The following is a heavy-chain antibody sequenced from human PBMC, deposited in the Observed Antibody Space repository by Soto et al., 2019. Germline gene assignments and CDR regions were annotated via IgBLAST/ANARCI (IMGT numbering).Heavy chain of an antibody. CDR2: IYYSGST. CDR1: GGSISSYY. J-gene: IGHJ4*02. Sequence: SETLSLTCTVSGGSISSYYWSWIRQPPGKGLEWIGYIYYSGSTNYNPSLKGRVTISVDTSKNQFSLKLSSVTAADTAVYYCARILGYSSSWGEDYWGQGTLVTVSS. CDR3: ARILGYSSSWGEDY. V-gene: IGHV4-59*01. D-gene: IGHD6-13*01.